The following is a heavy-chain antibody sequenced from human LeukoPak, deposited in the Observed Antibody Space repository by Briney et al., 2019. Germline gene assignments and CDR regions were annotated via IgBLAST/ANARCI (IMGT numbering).Heavy chain of an antibody. CDR3: ARDKSKGMVRGVIRNYYYYYMDV. D-gene: IGHD3-10*01. CDR1: GFTFSSYS. J-gene: IGHJ6*03. CDR2: ISSSSTI. V-gene: IGHV3-48*01. Sequence: GGSLRLSCAASGFTFSSYSMNWVRQAPGKGLEWVSYISSSSTIYYADSVKGRFTISRDNAKNSLYLQMNSLRAEDTAVYYRARDKSKGMVRGVIRNYYYYYMDVWGKGTTVTVSS.